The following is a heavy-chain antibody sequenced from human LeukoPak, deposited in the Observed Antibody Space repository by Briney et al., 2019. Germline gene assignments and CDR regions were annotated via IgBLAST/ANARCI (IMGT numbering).Heavy chain of an antibody. Sequence: PGRSLRLSCAASGFTFSSYGMHWVRQAPGKGLEWVSYISSGGSTIYYADSVKGRFTISRDNAKNSLYLQMNSLRAEDTAVYYCARGPRKVGTTISIFDCWGQGTLVTVSS. V-gene: IGHV3-48*04. D-gene: IGHD1-26*01. CDR1: GFTFSSYG. J-gene: IGHJ4*02. CDR3: ARGPRKVGTTISIFDC. CDR2: ISSGGSTI.